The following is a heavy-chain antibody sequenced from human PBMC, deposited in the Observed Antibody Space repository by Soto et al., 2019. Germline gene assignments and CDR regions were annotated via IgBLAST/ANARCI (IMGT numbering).Heavy chain of an antibody. CDR1: GFTFSSYW. CDR3: ARRPRYDILTGYYLDHYYYYMDV. CDR2: IKQDGSEK. Sequence: GGSLRLSCAASGFTFSSYWMSWVRQAPGKGLEWVANIKQDGSEKYYVDSVKGRFTISRDNAKNSLYLQMNSLRAEDTAVYYCARRPRYDILTGYYLDHYYYYMDVWGKGTTVTVSS. D-gene: IGHD3-9*01. V-gene: IGHV3-7*01. J-gene: IGHJ6*03.